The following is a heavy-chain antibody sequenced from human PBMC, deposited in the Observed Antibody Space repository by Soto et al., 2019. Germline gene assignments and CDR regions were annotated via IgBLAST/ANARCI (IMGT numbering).Heavy chain of an antibody. CDR1: GGSISSYY. Sequence: SETLSLTCTVSGGSISSYYWSWIRQPPGKGLEWIRYIYYSGSTNYNPSLKSRVTISVDTSKNQFSLKLSSVTAADTAVYYCARAPNGCSGGSCYSPDYWGQGTLVTVSS. CDR2: IYYSGST. CDR3: ARAPNGCSGGSCYSPDY. J-gene: IGHJ4*02. V-gene: IGHV4-59*01. D-gene: IGHD2-15*01.